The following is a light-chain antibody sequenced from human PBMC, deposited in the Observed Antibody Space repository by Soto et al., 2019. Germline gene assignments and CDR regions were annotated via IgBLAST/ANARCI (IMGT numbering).Light chain of an antibody. CDR1: QSISSY. CDR2: DAS. V-gene: IGKV1-39*01. CDR3: QQSYSTRWT. J-gene: IGKJ1*01. Sequence: DIQMTHSPSSLSASVGDRVTITCRASQSISSYLNWYQQKPGKAPKLLIYDASSLQSGVPSRFSGSGSGTDFTLTISSLQPEDFATYYCQQSYSTRWTVGQGTKVEIK.